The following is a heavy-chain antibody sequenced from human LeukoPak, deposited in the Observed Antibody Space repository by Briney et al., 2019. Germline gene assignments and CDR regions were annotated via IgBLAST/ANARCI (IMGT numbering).Heavy chain of an antibody. CDR1: GGSISSGGYS. CDR2: IYHSGST. CDR3: ARARGYSGYDLEGFDY. J-gene: IGHJ4*02. D-gene: IGHD5-12*01. Sequence: PSETLSLTCAVSGGSISSGGYSWSWIRQPPGKGLEWIGYIYHSGSTYYNPSLKSRVTISVDRSKNQFSLKLSSVTAADTAVYYCARARGYSGYDLEGFDYWGQGTLVTVSS. V-gene: IGHV4-30-2*01.